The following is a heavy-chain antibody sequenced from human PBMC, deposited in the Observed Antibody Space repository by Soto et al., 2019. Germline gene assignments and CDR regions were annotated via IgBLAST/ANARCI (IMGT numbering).Heavy chain of an antibody. CDR2: IRSSSSTI. CDR1: GFTFSDYA. V-gene: IGHV3-48*02. Sequence: EVQLVESGGGLVQPGGSLRLSCAASGFTFSDYALNWVRQAPGEGLEWISYIRSSSSTIYFADSLKGWFTISRDNAKNSLYLQMNSLRDEDTAVYYCASTLQYCTSTSSYPCGRFDYWGQGTLVTVSS. J-gene: IGHJ4*02. CDR3: ASTLQYCTSTSSYPCGRFDY. D-gene: IGHD2-2*01.